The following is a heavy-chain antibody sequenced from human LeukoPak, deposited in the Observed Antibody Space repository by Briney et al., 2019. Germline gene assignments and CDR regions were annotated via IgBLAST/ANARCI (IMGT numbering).Heavy chain of an antibody. CDR3: ARLRWIGYHMDV. V-gene: IGHV4-34*01. CDR2: INHSGST. Sequence: PSETLSLTCAVYGGSFSGYYWSWIRQPPGKGLEWIGEINHSGSTNYNPSLKSRVTISVDTSKNQFSLKLSSVTAADTAVYYCARLRWIGYHMDVWGKGTTVTISS. J-gene: IGHJ6*03. CDR1: GGSFSGYY. D-gene: IGHD4-23*01.